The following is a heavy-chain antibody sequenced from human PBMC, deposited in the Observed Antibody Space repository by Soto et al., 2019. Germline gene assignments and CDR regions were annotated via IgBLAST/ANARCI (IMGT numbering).Heavy chain of an antibody. CDR1: GFSFSDYA. J-gene: IGHJ4*01. V-gene: IGHV3-23*01. Sequence: GGSLRLSCKASGFSFSDYAMTWVRQAPGKGLEWVSVISGSGDNTFYAASVKGRFAISRDNSKNVLYLQMNSLSADDAAVNFCAKGSAITVYGVDLLFDYWGLGTLVRVCS. CDR3: AKGSAITVYGVDLLFDY. D-gene: IGHD3-3*01. CDR2: ISGSGDNT.